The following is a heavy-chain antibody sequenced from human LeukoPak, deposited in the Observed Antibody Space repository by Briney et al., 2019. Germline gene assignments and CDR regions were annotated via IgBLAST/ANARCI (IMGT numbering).Heavy chain of an antibody. CDR2: ISYDGSNK. J-gene: IGHJ4*02. D-gene: IGHD3-10*01. CDR1: GFTFSSYA. CDR3: ARGYGSGSYYNTALFDY. Sequence: GGSLRLSCAASGFTFSSYAMHWVRQAPGKGLEWVAVISYDGSNKYYADSVKGRFTISRDNSKNTLYLQMNSLRAEDTAVYYCARGYGSGSYYNTALFDYWGQGTLVTVSS. V-gene: IGHV3-30*04.